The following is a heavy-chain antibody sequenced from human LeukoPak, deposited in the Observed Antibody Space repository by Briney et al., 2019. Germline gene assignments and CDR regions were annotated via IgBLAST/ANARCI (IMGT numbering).Heavy chain of an antibody. CDR2: INPSGGST. V-gene: IGHV1-46*01. Sequence: ALVKVSCKASGYTFTSYYMHWVRQAPGQGLEWMGIINPSGGSTSYAQKFQGRVTMTRDTSTSTVYMELSSLRSEDTAVYYCARENRGVIITAANYFDYWGQGTLVTVSS. D-gene: IGHD3-10*01. CDR3: ARENRGVIITAANYFDY. CDR1: GYTFTSYY. J-gene: IGHJ4*02.